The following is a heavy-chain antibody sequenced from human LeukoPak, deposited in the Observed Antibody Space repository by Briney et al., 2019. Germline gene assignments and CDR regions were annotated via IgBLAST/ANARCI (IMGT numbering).Heavy chain of an antibody. Sequence: PGGSLRLSCAASGFTFSSYAMSWVRQAPGKGLEWVSAISGSGGSTYYADSVKGRFTISRDNSKNTLYLQMNSLRAEDTAVYYCAKDGNGYSNGWSFDYWGQGTLVTVSS. CDR2: ISGSGGST. CDR3: AKDGNGYSNGWSFDY. V-gene: IGHV3-23*01. J-gene: IGHJ4*02. CDR1: GFTFSSYA. D-gene: IGHD6-19*01.